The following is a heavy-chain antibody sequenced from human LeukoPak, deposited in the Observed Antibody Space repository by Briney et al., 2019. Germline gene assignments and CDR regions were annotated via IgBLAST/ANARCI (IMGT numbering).Heavy chain of an antibody. Sequence: GGSLRLSCAASGFTFSSYWMSWVRQAPGKGLEWVANIKQDGSEKYYVDSVKGRFTISRDNAKNSLYLQMNSLRAEDTAVYYCARGRELLWFGEFDPWGQGTLVTVSS. D-gene: IGHD3-10*01. CDR2: IKQDGSEK. CDR3: ARGRELLWFGEFDP. J-gene: IGHJ5*02. CDR1: GFTFSSYW. V-gene: IGHV3-7*03.